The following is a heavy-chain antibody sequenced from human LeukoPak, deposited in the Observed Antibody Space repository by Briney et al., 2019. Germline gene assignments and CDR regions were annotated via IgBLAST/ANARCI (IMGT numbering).Heavy chain of an antibody. Sequence: GASVKVSCKASGYTFTGYYMHWVRQAPGQGLEWMGWINPNSGGTNYAQKFQGRVTMTRGTSISTAYMELSRLRSDDTAVYYCARDSGWFGESDAFDVWGQGTMVTVSS. CDR1: GYTFTGYY. D-gene: IGHD3-10*01. CDR3: ARDSGWFGESDAFDV. V-gene: IGHV1-2*02. CDR2: INPNSGGT. J-gene: IGHJ3*01.